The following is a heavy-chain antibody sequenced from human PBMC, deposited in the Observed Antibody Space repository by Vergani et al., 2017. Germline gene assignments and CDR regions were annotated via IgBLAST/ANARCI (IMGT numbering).Heavy chain of an antibody. J-gene: IGHJ4*02. Sequence: QVQLVQSGSELKKPGASVKISCKTSGYTFSSYVINWVRQAPGRGLEWMGWINTNIGTPTYVQGFTGRFVFSLDSPVTTAFVQITSLKAEDTAVYYCARNGFGDYGNFDFWGQGTLVTVSS. V-gene: IGHV7-4-1*02. D-gene: IGHD4-17*01. CDR3: ARNGFGDYGNFDF. CDR1: GYTFSSYV. CDR2: INTNIGTP.